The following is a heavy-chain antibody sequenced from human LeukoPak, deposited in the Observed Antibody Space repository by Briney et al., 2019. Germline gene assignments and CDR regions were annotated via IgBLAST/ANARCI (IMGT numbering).Heavy chain of an antibody. CDR2: IRQDGSEK. CDR3: ARDYPRGY. Sequence: SGGSLTLSCAASGFTFRRYRMSWVRQAPGKGMEWVANIRQDGSEKYYVESVMGRFTISRDNAKNLLYLQLNSLRAEDTAVYYCARDYPRGYWGQGTLVTVSS. V-gene: IGHV3-7*01. J-gene: IGHJ4*02. CDR1: GFTFRRYR. D-gene: IGHD3-10*01.